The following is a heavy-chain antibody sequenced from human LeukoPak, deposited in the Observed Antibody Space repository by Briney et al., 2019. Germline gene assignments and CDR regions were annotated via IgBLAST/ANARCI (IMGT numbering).Heavy chain of an antibody. CDR2: ISGSGGGT. J-gene: IGHJ4*02. Sequence: GGSLRLSCAVSGITLSNYGMGWVRQAPGKGLEWVAGISGSGGGTTYADSVKGRFTISRDNAKNTLYLQMNSLRAEDTAVYFCAKRGVVIRVILVGFHKEAYYFDSWGQGALVTVSS. V-gene: IGHV3-23*01. CDR3: AKRGVVIRVILVGFHKEAYYFDS. D-gene: IGHD3-22*01. CDR1: GITLSNYG.